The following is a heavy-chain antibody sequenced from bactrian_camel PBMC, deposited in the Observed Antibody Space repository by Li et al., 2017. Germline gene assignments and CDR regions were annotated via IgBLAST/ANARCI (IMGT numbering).Heavy chain of an antibody. CDR3: AAGRTSTLVAVRYTY. V-gene: IGHV3S1*01. D-gene: IGHD6*01. Sequence: HVQLVESGGGSVQAGGSLRLSCATTGYTSGRYCMGWFRQAPGKEREGVGSILAGGGLTYVAASVKGRFTISRDKAQNTVALQMDSLEPEDTAMYYCAAGRTSTLVAVRYTYWGQGTQVTVS. CDR2: ILAGGGLT. CDR1: GYTSGRYC. J-gene: IGHJ4*01.